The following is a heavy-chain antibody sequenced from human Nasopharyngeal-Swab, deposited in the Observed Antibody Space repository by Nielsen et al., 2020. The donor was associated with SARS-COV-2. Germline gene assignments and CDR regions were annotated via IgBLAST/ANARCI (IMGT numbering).Heavy chain of an antibody. D-gene: IGHD2-8*01. J-gene: IGHJ5*02. CDR2: ISVTGGTT. V-gene: IGHV3-23*01. CDR3: AKGENGGDP. CDR1: GFNFHYYA. Sequence: GESLKISCAASGFNFHYYAMNWVRQAPGKGLEWVAGISVTGGTTWYADFARGRFTISRDNSKNTVFLQMDSPRVDDTAIYYCAKGENGGDPWGQGTLVTVSS.